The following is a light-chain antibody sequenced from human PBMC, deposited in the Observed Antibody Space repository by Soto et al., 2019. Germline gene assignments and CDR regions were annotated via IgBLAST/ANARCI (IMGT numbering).Light chain of an antibody. J-gene: IGLJ2*01. Sequence: QSALTQTRSVSGSPGQSVTISCTGTSRDVGAYNYVSWYQQHPGKAPKLIIYDVSKWPSGVPDRFSGSKSGNTASLTISGLQADDEADYSCCSSAGSSTVIFGGGTKVTGL. CDR2: DVS. CDR1: SRDVGAYNY. CDR3: CSSAGSSTVI. V-gene: IGLV2-11*01.